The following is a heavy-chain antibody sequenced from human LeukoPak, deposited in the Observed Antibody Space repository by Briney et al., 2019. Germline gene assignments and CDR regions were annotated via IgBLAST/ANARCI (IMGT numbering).Heavy chain of an antibody. CDR3: ARVDRSSSNYFDY. Sequence: PGGSLRLSCAASGFTFSSYSMNWVRQAPGKGLEWVSSISSSSSYIYYADSVKGRFTISRDNAKNSLYLQMNSLRAEDTAVYYCARVDRSSSNYFDYWGQGTLVTVSS. D-gene: IGHD6-6*01. V-gene: IGHV3-21*01. J-gene: IGHJ4*02. CDR1: GFTFSSYS. CDR2: ISSSSSYI.